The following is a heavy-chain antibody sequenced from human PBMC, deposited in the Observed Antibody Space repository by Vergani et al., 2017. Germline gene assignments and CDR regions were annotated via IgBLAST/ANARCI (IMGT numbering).Heavy chain of an antibody. J-gene: IGHJ5*02. V-gene: IGHV3-23*01. CDR3: AKEPPNYGDLRHS. CDR1: GFTFSIYA. Sequence: EVQLLESGGGLVQPGGSLRLSCAASGFTFSIYAMSWVRQPPGKGLEWVSGISGSGVSAYYTDSVKGRFTISRDNSKNTLYLQMNSLRAEDTAVYYCAKEPPNYGDLRHSWGQGTLVTVSS. CDR2: ISGSGVSA. D-gene: IGHD4-17*01.